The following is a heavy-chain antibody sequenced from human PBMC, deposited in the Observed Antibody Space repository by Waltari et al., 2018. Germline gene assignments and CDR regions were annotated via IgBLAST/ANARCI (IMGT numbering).Heavy chain of an antibody. Sequence: QVQLQESGPGLVKPSDTLSLTCAASGYSISIRNWWGWSRQPPGKGLEWIGYIYHSGSTYYNPSLKSRVTMSVDTSKNQFSLKLSSVTAVDTAVYYCARSVGLGNDAFDVWGQGTLVTVSS. V-gene: IGHV4-28*01. J-gene: IGHJ3*01. CDR1: GYSISIRNW. D-gene: IGHD6-19*01. CDR3: ARSVGLGNDAFDV. CDR2: IYHSGST.